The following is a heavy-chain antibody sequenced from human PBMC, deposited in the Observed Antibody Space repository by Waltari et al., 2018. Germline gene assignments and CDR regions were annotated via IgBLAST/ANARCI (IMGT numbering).Heavy chain of an antibody. D-gene: IGHD6-19*01. CDR2: IRVGGGNT. CDR1: GFTFSSYA. Sequence: EVQLLGSGGGLVQPGGSLSLSCAASGFTFSSYAMNWVGQAPGEGLEWVAGIRVGGGNTYYADSVKGRFTMSRYNSKNTLYLQMNSLRAEDTAVYYCAKGPAPAEQWLPNWFDPWGQGTLVTVSS. J-gene: IGHJ5*02. V-gene: IGHV3-23*01. CDR3: AKGPAPAEQWLPNWFDP.